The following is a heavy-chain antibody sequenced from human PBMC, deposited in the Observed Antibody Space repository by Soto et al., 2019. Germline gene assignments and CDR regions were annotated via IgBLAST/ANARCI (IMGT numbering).Heavy chain of an antibody. CDR2: FIGIDNST. J-gene: IGHJ4*02. V-gene: IGHV3-23*01. D-gene: IGHD6-19*01. CDR3: AKLGDYSSGRLDS. Sequence: PGGSLRLSCAASGFTFSSYGMSWVRQAPGMGLDWVSSFIGIDNSTYYADSMKGRFTISGDNSKNTVYLQMNSLRGEDTAVYYCAKLGDYSSGRLDSWGQGTLVTVS. CDR1: GFTFSSYG.